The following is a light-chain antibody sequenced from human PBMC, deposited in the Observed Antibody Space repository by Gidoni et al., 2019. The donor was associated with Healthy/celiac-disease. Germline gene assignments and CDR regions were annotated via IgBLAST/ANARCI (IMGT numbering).Light chain of an antibody. CDR1: QSVSSN. Sequence: EIVMTQSPATLSVSPGERATLSCRASQSVSSNLAWYQQKPGQAPRLLIYGASTRATGIPARFSGSGSGTEFTLTISSLQSEDCAVYYCQQYNNWPPWTFXQXTKVXIK. CDR2: GAS. J-gene: IGKJ1*01. CDR3: QQYNNWPPWT. V-gene: IGKV3-15*01.